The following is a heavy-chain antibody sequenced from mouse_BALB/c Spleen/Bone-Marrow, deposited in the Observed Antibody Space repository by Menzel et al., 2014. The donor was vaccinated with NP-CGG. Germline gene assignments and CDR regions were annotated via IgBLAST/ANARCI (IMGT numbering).Heavy chain of an antibody. J-gene: IGHJ4*01. D-gene: IGHD2-1*01. CDR2: INPSTGDT. V-gene: IGHV1-7*01. CDR3: ARGNYEAMDS. Sequence: QVQLQRSGAELAKPGASVKMSRKASGYTFTRYWMHWVKQRPGQGLEWIGYINPSTGDTEYNQKFKDKATLTADMSSSTAYMQLSSLTSEDSAVYYCARGNYEAMDSWGQGTSVTVSS. CDR1: GYTFTRYW.